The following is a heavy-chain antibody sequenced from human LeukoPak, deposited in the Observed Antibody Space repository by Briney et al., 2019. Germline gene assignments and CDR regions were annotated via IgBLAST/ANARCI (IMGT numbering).Heavy chain of an antibody. CDR3: ARSLYYFDSSGYYYPFNF. Sequence: VASVRVSCKASGYSFSAYAMHWVRQAPGQRLEWMGWVHGGNGNTKYSQKFQDRVTITRDTSASIAYMELSSLRSEDTAMYYCARSLYYFDSSGYYYPFNFWGQGTLVTVSS. D-gene: IGHD3-22*01. CDR1: GYSFSAYA. J-gene: IGHJ4*02. V-gene: IGHV1-3*01. CDR2: VHGGNGNT.